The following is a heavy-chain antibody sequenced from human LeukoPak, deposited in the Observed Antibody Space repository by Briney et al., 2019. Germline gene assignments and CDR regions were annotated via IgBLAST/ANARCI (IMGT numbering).Heavy chain of an antibody. J-gene: IGHJ4*02. CDR2: ISASGGNT. CDR3: ARGGDYGVKIDY. Sequence: GGSLRLSCAASGITFTRYAMSWVRQSPGKGLEWVSGISASGGNTYYADSVKGRFTISRDNSKNTLYLQLNTLRADDTAVYYCARGGDYGVKIDYWGQGTLVIVSS. V-gene: IGHV3-23*01. D-gene: IGHD3-16*01. CDR1: GITFTRYA.